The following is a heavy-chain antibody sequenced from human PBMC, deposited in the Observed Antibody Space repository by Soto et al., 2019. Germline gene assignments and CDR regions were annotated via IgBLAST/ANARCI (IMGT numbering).Heavy chain of an antibody. D-gene: IGHD2-15*01. V-gene: IGHV4-31*03. CDR3: AKVYCRGGSCHEFDY. CDR1: GGSISSGGYY. Sequence: QVQLQESGPGLVKPSQTLSLTCTVSGGSISSGGYYWSWIRQHPGKGLEWIGYIYYSGSTYYNPSLYSRVTMSVDTSKKHFSLKLSSVTYADTAVYYCAKVYCRGGSCHEFDYWGQCTLVTVSS. CDR2: IYYSGST. J-gene: IGHJ4*02.